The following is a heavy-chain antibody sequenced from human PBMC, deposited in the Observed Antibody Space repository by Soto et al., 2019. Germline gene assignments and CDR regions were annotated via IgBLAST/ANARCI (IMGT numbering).Heavy chain of an antibody. J-gene: IGHJ4*02. CDR1: DGSISSGGYP. Sequence: PSQTLSLTCAVADGSISSGGYPWNCIRQPPGKGLEWIGYIYHSGYTFYNPSLKSRVTISVDTSKNQFSLKLRSVTAADTAVYYCARGHLPGGNTFYFDYWDQGTLVTVSS. CDR3: ARGHLPGGNTFYFDY. D-gene: IGHD2-15*01. V-gene: IGHV4-30-2*01. CDR2: IYHSGYT.